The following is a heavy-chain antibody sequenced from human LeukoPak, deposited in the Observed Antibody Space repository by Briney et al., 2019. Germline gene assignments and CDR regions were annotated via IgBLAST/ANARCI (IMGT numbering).Heavy chain of an antibody. D-gene: IGHD5-24*01. V-gene: IGHV3-21*01. Sequence: GGSLRLSCAASGFTFSSYSMNWVRQAPGKGLEWVSSISSSSSYIYYADSVKGRFTISRDNAKNSLYLQMNSLRAEDTAVYYCARVGDGYSYYYYYYIDVWGKGTTVTVSS. CDR2: ISSSSSYI. CDR1: GFTFSSYS. J-gene: IGHJ6*03. CDR3: ARVGDGYSYYYYYYIDV.